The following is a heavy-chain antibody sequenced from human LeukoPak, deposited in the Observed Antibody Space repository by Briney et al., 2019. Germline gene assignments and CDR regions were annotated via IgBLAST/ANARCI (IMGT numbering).Heavy chain of an antibody. CDR3: ARDYLESYGSGNNWFDP. V-gene: IGHV1-69*13. J-gene: IGHJ5*02. CDR2: IIPIFGTA. Sequence: SVTVSFQASGYTFPDYFMHWVRPAAGQELEWMGGIIPIFGTANYTQKFQGRVTITADESTSTAYMELRSLRSEDTAVYYCARDYLESYGSGNNWFDPWGQGTLVTVSS. CDR1: GYTFPDYF. D-gene: IGHD3-10*01.